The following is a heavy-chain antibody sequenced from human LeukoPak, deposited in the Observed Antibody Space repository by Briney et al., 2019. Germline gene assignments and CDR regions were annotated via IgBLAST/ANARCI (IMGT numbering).Heavy chain of an antibody. CDR3: ARKPYRVGASTFDY. J-gene: IGHJ4*02. CDR2: TYYRCKWYN. D-gene: IGHD1-26*01. Sequence: SQTLSLTCAISGDSVSSNNAAWNWIRQSPSRGLEWLGGTYYRCKWYNDYAVSVKSRIAINPDTSKNQFSLQLNSATPGDTAVYYCARKPYRVGASTFDYWGQRTLVTVSS. CDR1: GDSVSSNNAA. V-gene: IGHV6-1*01.